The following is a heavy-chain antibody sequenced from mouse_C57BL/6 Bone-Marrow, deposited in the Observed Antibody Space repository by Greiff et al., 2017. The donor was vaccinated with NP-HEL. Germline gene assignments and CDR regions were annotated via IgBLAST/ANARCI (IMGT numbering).Heavy chain of an antibody. V-gene: IGHV3-8*01. CDR1: GYSITSDY. CDR2: ISYSGST. Sequence: EVKVVESGPGLAKPSQTLSLTCSVTGYSITSDYWNWIRKFPGNKLEYMGYISYSGSTYYNPSLKSRISITRDTSKNQYYRQLNSVTTEDTATYYCARWSITTVVAPFAMDYWGQGTSVTVSS. D-gene: IGHD1-1*01. J-gene: IGHJ4*01. CDR3: ARWSITTVVAPFAMDY.